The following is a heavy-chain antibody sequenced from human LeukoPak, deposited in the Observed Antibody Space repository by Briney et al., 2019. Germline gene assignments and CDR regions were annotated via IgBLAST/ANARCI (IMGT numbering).Heavy chain of an antibody. Sequence: GGSLRLPCAASGFTFSSYAMHWVRQAPGKGLEWVAVISYDGSNKYYADSVKGRFTISRDNSKNTLYLQMNSLRAEDTAVYYCARVYGSGPPAFDIWGQGTMVTVSS. J-gene: IGHJ3*02. CDR2: ISYDGSNK. D-gene: IGHD3-10*01. CDR3: ARVYGSGPPAFDI. CDR1: GFTFSSYA. V-gene: IGHV3-30-3*01.